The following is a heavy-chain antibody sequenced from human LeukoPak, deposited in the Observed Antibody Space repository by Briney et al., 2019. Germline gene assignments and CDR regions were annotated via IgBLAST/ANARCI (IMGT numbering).Heavy chain of an antibody. CDR1: GFTFDDYA. D-gene: IGHD3-10*01. V-gene: IGHV3-9*01. Sequence: GRSLRLSCAASGFTFDDYAMHWVRQAPGKGLEWVSGISWNSGSIGYADSVKGRFTISRDNAKNSLYLQMNSLRVEDTAVYYCARDAYGSGFGDYFDYWGQGTLVTVSS. CDR3: ARDAYGSGFGDYFDY. CDR2: ISWNSGSI. J-gene: IGHJ4*02.